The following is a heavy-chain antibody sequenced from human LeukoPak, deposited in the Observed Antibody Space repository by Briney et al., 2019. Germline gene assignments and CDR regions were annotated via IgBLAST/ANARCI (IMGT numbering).Heavy chain of an antibody. V-gene: IGHV1-18*01. CDR3: ARGSTTLRGYSYVVDY. D-gene: IGHD5-18*01. CDR2: ISVYNGNT. J-gene: IGHJ4*02. Sequence: ASVKVSCKASGYTFTSYAISWVRQAPGQGLEWVGRISVYNGNTNYAQKLQGRVTMTTDTSTSTAYMELRSLRSDDTAVYYCARGSTTLRGYSYVVDYWGQGTLVTVSS. CDR1: GYTFTSYA.